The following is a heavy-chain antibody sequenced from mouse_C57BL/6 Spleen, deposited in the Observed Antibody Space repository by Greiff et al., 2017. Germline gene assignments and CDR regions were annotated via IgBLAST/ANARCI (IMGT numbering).Heavy chain of an antibody. J-gene: IGHJ1*03. Sequence: QVQLQQPGAELVKPGASVKMSCKASGYTFTSYWITWVKQRPGQGLEWIGDIYPGSGSTNYNEKFKSKATLTVDTSSSTAYMQLSSLTSEDSAVYYCARKWDGHYLGYWYFDVWGTGTTVTVSS. CDR1: GYTFTSYW. CDR2: IYPGSGST. CDR3: ARKWDGHYLGYWYFDV. V-gene: IGHV1-55*01. D-gene: IGHD2-3*01.